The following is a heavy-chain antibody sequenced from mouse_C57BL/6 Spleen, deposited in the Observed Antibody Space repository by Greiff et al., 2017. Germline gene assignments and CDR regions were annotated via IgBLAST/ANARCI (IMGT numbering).Heavy chain of an antibody. D-gene: IGHD2-4*01. V-gene: IGHV3-6*01. CDR1: GYSITSGYY. CDR3: ARDHDYDPSF. CDR2: ISYDGSN. Sequence: EVQLQQSGPGLVKPSQSLSLTCSVTGYSITSGYYWNWIRQFPGNKLEWMGYISYDGSNNYNPSLKNRISITRDTSKNQYFLKLNSVTTEDTATYYCARDHDYDPSFWGQGTLVTVSA. J-gene: IGHJ3*01.